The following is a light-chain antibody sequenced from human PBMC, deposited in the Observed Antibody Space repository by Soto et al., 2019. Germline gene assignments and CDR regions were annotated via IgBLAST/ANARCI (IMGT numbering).Light chain of an antibody. CDR1: QTVRNNY. Sequence: IVMTQSPATLSVSPGERATLSCRASQTVRNNYLVWYQQKPGQAPRLLIFGTSSRATGIPDRFSGSGSGTHFTLTINRLEPEDVAVYYCHQFQNSPWTFGQGTKVDIK. V-gene: IGKV3-20*01. CDR3: HQFQNSPWT. J-gene: IGKJ1*01. CDR2: GTS.